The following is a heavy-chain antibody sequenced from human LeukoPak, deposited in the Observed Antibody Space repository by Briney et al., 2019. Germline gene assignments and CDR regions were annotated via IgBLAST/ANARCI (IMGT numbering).Heavy chain of an antibody. Sequence: GGSLRLSCAASGFTFSSYGMHWVRQAPAKGLEWVAVIWYDGSNKYYADSVKGRFTISRDNSKNTLYLQMNSLRAEDTAVYYCARDLSRDGDWGQGTLVTVSS. J-gene: IGHJ4*02. CDR2: IWYDGSNK. CDR3: ARDLSRDGD. V-gene: IGHV3-33*01. D-gene: IGHD2-21*02. CDR1: GFTFSSYG.